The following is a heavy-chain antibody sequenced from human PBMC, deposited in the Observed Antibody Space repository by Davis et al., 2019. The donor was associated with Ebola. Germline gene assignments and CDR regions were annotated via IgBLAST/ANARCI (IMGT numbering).Heavy chain of an antibody. J-gene: IGHJ4*02. CDR1: GGSFSGYY. D-gene: IGHD1-26*01. Sequence: PSETLSLTCAVYGGSFSGYYWSWIRQPPGKGLEWIGEINHSGSTNYNPSLKSRVTISVDTSKNQFSLKLSSVTAADTAVYYCARAVGATTRVDYWGQGTLVTVSS. CDR2: INHSGST. V-gene: IGHV4-34*01. CDR3: ARAVGATTRVDY.